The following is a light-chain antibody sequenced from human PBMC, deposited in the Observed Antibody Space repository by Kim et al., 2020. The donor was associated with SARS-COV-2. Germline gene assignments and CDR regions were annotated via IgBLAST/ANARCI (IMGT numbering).Light chain of an antibody. Sequence: ASVGDRVTITCRASQTISSYVNWYQQKPGIAPNLLIYAASSLQSGVPSRIRGSGSGTDFTLTISSLQPEDFATYYCQQSYSTPRTFGQGTKVEIK. CDR3: QQSYSTPRT. J-gene: IGKJ1*01. CDR1: QTISSY. V-gene: IGKV1-39*01. CDR2: AAS.